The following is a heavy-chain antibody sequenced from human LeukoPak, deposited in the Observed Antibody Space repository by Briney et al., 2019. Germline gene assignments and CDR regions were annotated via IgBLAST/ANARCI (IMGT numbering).Heavy chain of an antibody. V-gene: IGHV1-69*13. CDR1: GGTFISYA. Sequence: SVKVSCKASGGTFISYAISWVRQAPGQGLEWMGGIIPIFGTANYAQKFQGRVTITADESTSTAYMELSSLRSEDTAVYYCTTGYYPNDAFDIWGQGTMVTVSS. CDR2: IIPIFGTA. J-gene: IGHJ3*02. CDR3: TTGYYPNDAFDI. D-gene: IGHD3-9*01.